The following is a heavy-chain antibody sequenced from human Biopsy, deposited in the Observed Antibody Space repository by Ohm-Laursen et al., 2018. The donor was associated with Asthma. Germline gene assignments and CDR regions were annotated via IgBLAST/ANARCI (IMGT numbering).Heavy chain of an antibody. CDR1: GDAMSTSGSY. V-gene: IGHV4-39*02. D-gene: IGHD6-6*01. CDR2: IYYSGRT. Sequence: SDTLSLTCIVSGDAMSTSGSYWGWIRQSPGKGLEWIGSIYYSGRTYYNPSLESRVTISADTSKNHFSLKAPSVTAADTAVYYCARAVSSSSYWYFDLWGRGDLVTASS. CDR3: ARAVSSSSYWYFDL. J-gene: IGHJ2*01.